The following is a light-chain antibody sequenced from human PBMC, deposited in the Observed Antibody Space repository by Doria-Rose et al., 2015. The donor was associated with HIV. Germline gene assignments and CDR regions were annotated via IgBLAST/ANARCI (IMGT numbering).Light chain of an antibody. CDR2: DGS. Sequence: VLTQSPGTLSLSPGERATLSCRASQSFSSNYLAWYQQKPGQALSLLIYDGSTRATGIPDRCSASGSGTDFTLTINRLEPEDFALYYCHQYGTSWTFGQGTKVEI. V-gene: IGKV3-20*01. J-gene: IGKJ1*01. CDR3: HQYGTSWT. CDR1: QSFSSNY.